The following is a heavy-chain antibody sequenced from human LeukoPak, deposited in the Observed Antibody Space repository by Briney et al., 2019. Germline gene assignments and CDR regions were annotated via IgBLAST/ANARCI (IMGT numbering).Heavy chain of an antibody. V-gene: IGHV3-23*01. CDR1: GFTFSSYG. Sequence: GGSLRLSCAASGFTFSSYGMSWVRQAPGKGLEWVSAISSSGGSTYYADSVKGRFTISRDNSKNTLYLQMNSLRAEDTAVYYCAKAVRDDFWSGFVGWGQGTLVTVSS. CDR2: ISSSGGST. CDR3: AKAVRDDFWSGFVG. J-gene: IGHJ4*02. D-gene: IGHD3-3*01.